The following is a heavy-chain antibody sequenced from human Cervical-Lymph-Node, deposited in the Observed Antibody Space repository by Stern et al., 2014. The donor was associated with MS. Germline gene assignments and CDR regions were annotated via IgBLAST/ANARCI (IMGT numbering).Heavy chain of an antibody. J-gene: IGHJ5*02. Sequence: VQLVESGAEVKKPGASVKVSCKASGYTFTSYGISWVRQAPGQGLEWMGWISAYNGNTTHAQKLQGRFTMTTDTSTSTAYMELRSLRSDDTAVYYCARDRSYDSAWFDPWGQGTLVTVSS. CDR1: GYTFTSYG. D-gene: IGHD5-12*01. CDR3: ARDRSYDSAWFDP. V-gene: IGHV1-18*01. CDR2: ISAYNGNT.